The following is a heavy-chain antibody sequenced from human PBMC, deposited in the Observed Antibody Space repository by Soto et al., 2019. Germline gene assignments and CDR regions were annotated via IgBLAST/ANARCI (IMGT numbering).Heavy chain of an antibody. CDR3: ASPYYYDSSGYSLDY. CDR2: ISYDGSNK. V-gene: IGHV3-30-3*01. J-gene: IGHJ4*02. Sequence: GGSLRLSCAASGFTFSSYAMHWVRQAPGKGLEWVAVISYDGSNKYYADSVKGRFTISRDNSKNTLYLQMNSLRAEDTAVYYCASPYYYDSSGYSLDYWGQGTLVTV. D-gene: IGHD3-22*01. CDR1: GFTFSSYA.